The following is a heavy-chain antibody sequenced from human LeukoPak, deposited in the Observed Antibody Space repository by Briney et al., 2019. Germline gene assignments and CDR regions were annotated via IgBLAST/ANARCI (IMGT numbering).Heavy chain of an antibody. CDR3: ARRGYSYGYFDY. Sequence: SETLSLTCAVYGGSFSGYYWSWIRQPPGKGLEWIGEINHSGSTNYNPSLKSRVTISVDRSKNQFSLKLSSVTAADTAVYYCARRGYSYGYFDYWGQGTLVTVSS. CDR1: GGSFSGYY. V-gene: IGHV4-34*01. D-gene: IGHD5-18*01. CDR2: INHSGST. J-gene: IGHJ4*02.